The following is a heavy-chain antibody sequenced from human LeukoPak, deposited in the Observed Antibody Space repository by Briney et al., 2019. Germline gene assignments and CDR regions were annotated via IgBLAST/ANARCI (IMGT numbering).Heavy chain of an antibody. V-gene: IGHV4-59*08. J-gene: IGHJ6*02. D-gene: IGHD3-3*01. CDR3: AARHGTYYDFWSGWGSSYYYYGMDV. CDR2: IYYSGST. CDR1: GGSISSYY. Sequence: SETLSLTCTVSGGSISSYYWSWIRQPPGKGLEWIGYIYYSGSTNYNPSLKSRVTISVDTSKNQFSLKLSSVTAADTAVYYCAARHGTYYDFWSGWGSSYYYYGMDVWGQGTTVTVSS.